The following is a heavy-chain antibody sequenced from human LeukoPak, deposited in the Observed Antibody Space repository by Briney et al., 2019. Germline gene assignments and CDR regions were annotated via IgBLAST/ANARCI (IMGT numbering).Heavy chain of an antibody. CDR2: ISGSGGST. CDR3: AKVPTYFYDRSGSGD. V-gene: IGHV3-23*01. J-gene: IGHJ4*02. CDR1: GFTFSSYE. Sequence: GGSLRLSCAASGFTFSSYEMNWVRQAPGKGLEGVSAISGSGGSTYYADSVKGRFTISRDNSKNTLYIQMNNLSADDNDVYYCAKVPTYFYDRSGSGDWGGGTLVTVSS. D-gene: IGHD3-22*01.